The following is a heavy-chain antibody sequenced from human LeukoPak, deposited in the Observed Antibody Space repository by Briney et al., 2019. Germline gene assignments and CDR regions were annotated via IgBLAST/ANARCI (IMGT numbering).Heavy chain of an antibody. V-gene: IGHV1-24*01. Sequence: ASVKVSCKVSGYTLTELSLHWVRQAPGKGLEWMGGFDPEDGETIYAQKFQGRVTMTEDTSTDTACMELSSLRSEDTAVYYCATGFQWELLLGYWGQGTLVTVSS. CDR2: FDPEDGET. D-gene: IGHD1-26*01. J-gene: IGHJ4*02. CDR3: ATGFQWELLLGY. CDR1: GYTLTELS.